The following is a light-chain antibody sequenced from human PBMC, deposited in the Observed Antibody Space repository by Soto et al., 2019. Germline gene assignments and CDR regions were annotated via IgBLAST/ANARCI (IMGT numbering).Light chain of an antibody. CDR3: ATWDDSLNAVL. V-gene: IGLV1-44*01. CDR1: SSNIGTYG. CDR2: SNN. J-gene: IGLJ2*01. Sequence: QSVLTQPPSASGTPGQRVTISCSGISSNIGTYGVNWYQQLPGTAPKFLIYSNNLRPSGVPDRFPGSKSGTAASLAISGLQCEDEADYYCATWDDSLNAVLFGGGTQLTVL.